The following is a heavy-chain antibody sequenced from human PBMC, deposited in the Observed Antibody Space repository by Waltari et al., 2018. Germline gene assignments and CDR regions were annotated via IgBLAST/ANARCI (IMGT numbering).Heavy chain of an antibody. Sequence: QVQLVQSGAEVKKPGSSVKVSCKASGGTFSSYAISWVRQAPGQGLEWMGGIIPNFGTGNDAQKVQGRVTITNDEITSTGYMELSSLRSEDTAGDYWAGGGVTRGGFDPWGQGTLVTVSS. CDR1: GGTFSSYA. D-gene: IGHD3-10*01. V-gene: IGHV1-69*05. J-gene: IGHJ5*02. CDR3: AGGGVTRGGFDP. CDR2: IIPNFGTG.